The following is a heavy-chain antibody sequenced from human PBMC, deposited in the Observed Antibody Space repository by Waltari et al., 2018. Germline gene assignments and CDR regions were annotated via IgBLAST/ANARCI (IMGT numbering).Heavy chain of an antibody. J-gene: IGHJ4*02. CDR1: GGSITSSNYY. Sequence: QLHLQESGPGLVKPSETLSLTCTVSGGSITSSNYYWGWIRQSPGMGLEWIGITHYSGSTHYSPSLKSRVTISVDTCRNQFSLKLSSVTAADTAIYYCARESGRDYYLDSWGQGTLVTVSS. CDR3: ARESGRDYYLDS. D-gene: IGHD3-10*01. CDR2: THYSGST. V-gene: IGHV4-39*07.